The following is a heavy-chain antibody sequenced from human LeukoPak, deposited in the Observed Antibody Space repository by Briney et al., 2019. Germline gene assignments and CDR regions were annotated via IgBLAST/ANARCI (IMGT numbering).Heavy chain of an antibody. J-gene: IGHJ6*03. D-gene: IGHD3-3*01. V-gene: IGHV4-39*01. CDR2: ISYSGNT. Sequence: SETLSLTCTVSAASISSSSYYWGWIRQPPGKGLEWIGTISYSGNTYYNPSLKSRATMSVDTSKNQFSLKLSSVTAADTAVYYCARHGYNFWSGYSQFYYYYYMDVWGKGTTVTVSS. CDR3: ARHGYNFWSGYSQFYYYYYMDV. CDR1: AASISSSSYY.